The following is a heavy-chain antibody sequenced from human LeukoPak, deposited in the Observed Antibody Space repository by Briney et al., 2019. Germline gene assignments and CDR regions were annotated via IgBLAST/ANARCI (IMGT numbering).Heavy chain of an antibody. CDR3: ARDFYDGFALDY. Sequence: GESLRLSCAASGFAFNTYSMNWVRQAPGKGLKWVSFIFSSSTYIYYTDSVKGRFTISRDNARNSLYLQMDNLRAEDTGVYYCARDFYDGFALDYWGQGTLVTVSS. CDR2: IFSSSTYI. CDR1: GFAFNTYS. D-gene: IGHD2/OR15-2a*01. V-gene: IGHV3-21*03. J-gene: IGHJ4*02.